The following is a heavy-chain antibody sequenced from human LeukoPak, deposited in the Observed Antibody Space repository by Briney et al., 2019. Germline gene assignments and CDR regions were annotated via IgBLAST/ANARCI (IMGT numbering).Heavy chain of an antibody. V-gene: IGHV4-4*07. Sequence: SETLSLTCTVSGGSISSYYWSWIRQPAGKGLEWIGRIYTSGSTNYNPSLKSRVTMSVDTSKNQSSLKLSSVTAADTAVYYCARELEVVAARDHYYYYYYMDVWGKGTTVTISS. CDR3: ARELEVVAARDHYYYYYYMDV. D-gene: IGHD2-15*01. J-gene: IGHJ6*03. CDR2: IYTSGST. CDR1: GGSISSYY.